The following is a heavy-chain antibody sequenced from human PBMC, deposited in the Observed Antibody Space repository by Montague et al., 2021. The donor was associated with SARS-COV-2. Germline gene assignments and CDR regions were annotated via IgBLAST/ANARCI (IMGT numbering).Heavy chain of an antibody. V-gene: IGHV4-59*04. CDR1: GGSISSYY. Sequence: SETLSLTCTVSGGSISSYYWSWIRHPPGKGLELIWSIHHSGSTSYNPSLKSRVTISVDTSKNQFSLKLSSVTAAATAVYYCAEGEWELPNYWGQGTLVTVSS. J-gene: IGHJ4*02. D-gene: IGHD1-26*01. CDR3: AEGEWELPNY. CDR2: IHHSGST.